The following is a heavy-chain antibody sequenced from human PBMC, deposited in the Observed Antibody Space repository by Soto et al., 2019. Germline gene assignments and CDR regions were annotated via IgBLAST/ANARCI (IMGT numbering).Heavy chain of an antibody. V-gene: IGHV4-59*08. CDR3: ARRYRYSSSWPPDAYYYYYYMDV. J-gene: IGHJ6*03. CDR2: IYYSGST. CDR1: GGSISSYY. Sequence: PSETLSLTCTVSGGSISSYYWSWIRQPPGKGLERIGYIYYSGSTNYNPSLKSRVTISVDTSKNQFSLKLSSVTAADTAVYYCARRYRYSSSWPPDAYYYYYYMDVWGKGTTVTVSS. D-gene: IGHD6-13*01.